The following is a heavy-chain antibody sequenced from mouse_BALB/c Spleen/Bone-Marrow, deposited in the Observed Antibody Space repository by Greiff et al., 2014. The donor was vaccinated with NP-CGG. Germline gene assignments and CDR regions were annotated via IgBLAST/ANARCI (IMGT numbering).Heavy chain of an antibody. D-gene: IGHD2-10*02. V-gene: IGHV1S132*01. Sequence: VQLQQSGAELVRPGASVKLSRTTSGYIFTSYWIHWVKQRSGQGLEWIARIYPGTGTTFYNEKFKGKATLTADQSSSTAYLQLSSLISEDSAVYFCAREYGNYNYALDYWGQGTSVTVSS. J-gene: IGHJ4*01. CDR2: IYPGTGTT. CDR3: AREYGNYNYALDY. CDR1: GYIFTSYW.